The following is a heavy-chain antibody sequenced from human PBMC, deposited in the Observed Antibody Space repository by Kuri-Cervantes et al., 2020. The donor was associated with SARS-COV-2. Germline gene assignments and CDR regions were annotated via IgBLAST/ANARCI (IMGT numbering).Heavy chain of an antibody. CDR1: GFTFSSYA. V-gene: IGHV3-33*08. D-gene: IGHD5-12*01. Sequence: GGSLRLSCAASGFTFSSYAMHWVRQAPGKGLEWVAVIWYDGSNKYYADSVKGRFTISRDNSKNTLYLQMNSLRAEDTAVYYCAREASSDYDPYYYYYGMDVWGQGTTVTVSS. CDR2: IWYDGSNK. J-gene: IGHJ6*02. CDR3: AREASSDYDPYYYYYGMDV.